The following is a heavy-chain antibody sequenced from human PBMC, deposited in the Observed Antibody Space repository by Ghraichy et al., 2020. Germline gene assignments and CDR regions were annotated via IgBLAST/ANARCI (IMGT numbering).Heavy chain of an antibody. Sequence: SQTLSLTCAISGDSVSSNSAAWNWIRQSPSRGLEWLGRTYYRSKWYNDYAVSVKSRITIKSDTSKNQFSLQLNSRDWGTVAESSSWYRILDYWGQGTLVTVSS. CDR1: GDSVSSNSAA. V-gene: IGHV6-1*01. CDR3: WYRILDY. J-gene: IGHJ4*02. D-gene: IGHD6-13*01. CDR2: TYYRSKWYN.